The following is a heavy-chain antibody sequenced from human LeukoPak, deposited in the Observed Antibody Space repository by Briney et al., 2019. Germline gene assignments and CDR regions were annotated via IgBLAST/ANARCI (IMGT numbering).Heavy chain of an antibody. D-gene: IGHD2-8*01. CDR1: GFTFSSYS. Sequence: GRSLRLSCAASGFTFSSYSMNWVRQAPGKGLEWVSYISSGSSTIYYGDSVKGRFTVSRDNAKNSLYLQMNSLRAEDTAVYYCARDVRDPEIDYWGQGTLVTVSS. V-gene: IGHV3-48*04. J-gene: IGHJ4*02. CDR2: ISSGSSTI. CDR3: ARDVRDPEIDY.